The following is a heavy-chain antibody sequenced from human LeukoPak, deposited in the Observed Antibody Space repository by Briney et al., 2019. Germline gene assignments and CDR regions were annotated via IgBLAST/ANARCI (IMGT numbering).Heavy chain of an antibody. CDR2: TSAYNGNT. V-gene: IGHV1-18*01. CDR3: ARDPMKSVTTNWFDP. CDR1: GYTFTSYG. J-gene: IGHJ5*02. D-gene: IGHD4-17*01. Sequence: ASVKVSCKASGYTFTSYGISWVRQAPGQGLEWMGWTSAYNGNTNYAQKLQGRVTMTTDTSTSTAYMELRSLRSDDTAVYYCARDPMKSVTTNWFDPWGQGTLVTVSS.